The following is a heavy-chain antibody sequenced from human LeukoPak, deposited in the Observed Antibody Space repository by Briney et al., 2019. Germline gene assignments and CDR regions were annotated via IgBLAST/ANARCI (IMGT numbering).Heavy chain of an antibody. CDR3: ARADILTGCIDY. J-gene: IGHJ4*02. Sequence: ASVKVSCKASGGTFSSYAISWVRQAPGQGLEWMGGIIPIFGTANYAQKFQGRVTITADESTSTAYMELSSLRSEDTVVYYCARADILTGCIDYWGQGTLVTVSS. D-gene: IGHD3-9*01. CDR2: IIPIFGTA. CDR1: GGTFSSYA. V-gene: IGHV1-69*13.